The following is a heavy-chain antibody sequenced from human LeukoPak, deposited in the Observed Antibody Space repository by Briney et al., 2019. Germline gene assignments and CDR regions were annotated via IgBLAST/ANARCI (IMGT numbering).Heavy chain of an antibody. CDR3: AREFGSGWKVDY. CDR1: GFTFSSFW. J-gene: IGHJ4*02. Sequence: GGSLRLSCAASGFTFSSFWMSWVRQAPGKGLEWVASIKQDGSEKYYVDSVRGRFTVSRDNAKNSLYLQMNSLRAEDTAVYFCAREFGSGWKVDYWGQGTLVTVSS. V-gene: IGHV3-7*01. D-gene: IGHD6-19*01. CDR2: IKQDGSEK.